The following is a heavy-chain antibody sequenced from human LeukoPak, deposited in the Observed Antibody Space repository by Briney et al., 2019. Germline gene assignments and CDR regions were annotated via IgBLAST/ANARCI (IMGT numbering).Heavy chain of an antibody. V-gene: IGHV3-74*01. CDR3: ARAVAAAGTSYSP. J-gene: IGHJ5*02. D-gene: IGHD6-13*01. CDR1: GFTFSSYW. CDR2: INSDGSST. Sequence: GGSLRLSCAASGFTFSSYWMHWVRHAPGKGLVWVSRINSDGSSTSYADSVKGRFTISRDNAKNTLYLQMNSLRAEDTAVYYCARAVAAAGTSYSPWGQGTLVTVSS.